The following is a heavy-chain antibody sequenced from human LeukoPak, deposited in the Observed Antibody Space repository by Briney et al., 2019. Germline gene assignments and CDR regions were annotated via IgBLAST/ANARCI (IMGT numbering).Heavy chain of an antibody. CDR2: IYYSGST. J-gene: IGHJ4*02. V-gene: IGHV4-59*12. D-gene: IGHD2-15*01. CDR1: GGSISSYY. Sequence: SETLSLTCTVSGGSISSYYWSWIRQPPGKGLEWIGYIYYSGSTNYNPSLKSRVTISVDTSKNQFSLKLSSVTAADTAVYYCARVHGYCSGGSCFDQKFDYWGQGTLVTVSS. CDR3: ARVHGYCSGGSCFDQKFDY.